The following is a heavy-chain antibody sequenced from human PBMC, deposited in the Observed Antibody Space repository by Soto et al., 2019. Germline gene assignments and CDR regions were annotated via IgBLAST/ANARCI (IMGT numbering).Heavy chain of an antibody. Sequence: EVQLVESGGGLVKPGGSLRLSCAASGFTFSSYSMNWVRQAPGKGLQWVSSISSSSSYIYYADSVKGRFTISRDNAKNSLYLQMNSLRAEDTAVYYCARDPDYCSSTSCYPYWGQGTLVTVSS. CDR3: ARDPDYCSSTSCYPY. J-gene: IGHJ4*02. V-gene: IGHV3-21*01. D-gene: IGHD2-2*01. CDR1: GFTFSSYS. CDR2: ISSSSSYI.